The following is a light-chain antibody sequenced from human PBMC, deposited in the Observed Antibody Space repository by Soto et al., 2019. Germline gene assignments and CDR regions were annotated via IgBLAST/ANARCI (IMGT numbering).Light chain of an antibody. J-gene: IGKJ5*01. Sequence: DIQMTQSPSALSASVGDSVTITCQASQIINNYLNWYQQKPGRAPKLLIYDASNLEAGVPSRFRGSGSGTDFTFTISRLQPEDIATYYCQQYENLPTFGQGTRLEIK. V-gene: IGKV1-33*01. CDR1: QIINNY. CDR2: DAS. CDR3: QQYENLPT.